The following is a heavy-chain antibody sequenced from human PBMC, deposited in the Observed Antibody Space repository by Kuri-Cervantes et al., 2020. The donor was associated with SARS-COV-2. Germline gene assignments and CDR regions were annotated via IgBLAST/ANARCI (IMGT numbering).Heavy chain of an antibody. Sequence: ASVKVSCNASGYTFNGYYMHWVRQAPGQGLEWMGWINPNSGGTNYARKFQGRVTMTRDTSISTAYMELSRLRSDDTAVYYCARGLTLEGDSYGYHYWGQGTLVTVSS. CDR3: ARGLTLEGDSYGYHY. CDR1: GYTFNGYY. CDR2: INPNSGGT. D-gene: IGHD5-18*01. V-gene: IGHV1-2*02. J-gene: IGHJ4*02.